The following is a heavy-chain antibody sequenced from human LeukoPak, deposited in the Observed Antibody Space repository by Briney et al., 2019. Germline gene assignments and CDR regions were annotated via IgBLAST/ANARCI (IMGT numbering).Heavy chain of an antibody. D-gene: IGHD5-12*01. CDR3: ARVGGYAIDY. CDR1: GGSISSGGYS. J-gene: IGHJ4*02. V-gene: IGHV4-30-2*01. Sequence: SQTLSLTSAVSGGSISSGGYSWSWIRQPPGKGLEWIGYIYHSGSTYYNPSLKSRVTISVDRSKNQFSLKLSSVTAADTAVYYCARVGGYAIDYWGQGTLVTVSS. CDR2: IYHSGST.